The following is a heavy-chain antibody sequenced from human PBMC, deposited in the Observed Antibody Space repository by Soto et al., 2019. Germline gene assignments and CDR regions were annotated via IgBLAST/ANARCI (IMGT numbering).Heavy chain of an antibody. V-gene: IGHV5-51*01. J-gene: IGHJ6*02. CDR1: GYSFTSYW. Sequence: GESLKISCKASGYSFTSYWIGWVRQLPGKGLEWMGIIYPGDSDTKYSPSLQGQVTISADTSISTAYLQWTSLEASDTAMYYCARSRRGAYSSGWYSLSGYYNYGIDVWGQGTTVTVSS. CDR3: ARSRRGAYSSGWYSLSGYYNYGIDV. D-gene: IGHD6-19*01. CDR2: IYPGDSDT.